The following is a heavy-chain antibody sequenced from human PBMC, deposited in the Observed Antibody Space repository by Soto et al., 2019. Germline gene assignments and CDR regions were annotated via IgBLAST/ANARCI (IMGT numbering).Heavy chain of an antibody. V-gene: IGHV4-39*01. CDR1: GGSISSSSYY. CDR3: ARHVGMIVVVTPYYFDY. J-gene: IGHJ4*02. Sequence: QLQLQESGPGLVKPSETLSLTCTVSGGSISSSSYYWGWIRQPPGKGLEWIGSRYYSGSTYYNPYLQSRVTISDDTSKNQFSLKLSAVTAADTAVYYCARHVGMIVVVTPYYFDYWGQRTLVTVAS. CDR2: RYYSGST. D-gene: IGHD3-22*01.